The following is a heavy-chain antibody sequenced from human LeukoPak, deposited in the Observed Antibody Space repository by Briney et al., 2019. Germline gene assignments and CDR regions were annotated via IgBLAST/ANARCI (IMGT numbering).Heavy chain of an antibody. V-gene: IGHV4-31*03. D-gene: IGHD1-26*01. CDR3: ARLHSGSHYNGLLDY. CDR1: GGSISSGGYY. CDR2: IYYSGST. J-gene: IGHJ4*02. Sequence: SETLSLTCTVSGGSISSGGYYWSWIRQHPGKGLEWIGYIYYSGSTYYNPSLKSRVTISVDTSKNQFSLKLSSVTAADTAVYYCARLHSGSHYNGLLDYWGQGTLVTVSS.